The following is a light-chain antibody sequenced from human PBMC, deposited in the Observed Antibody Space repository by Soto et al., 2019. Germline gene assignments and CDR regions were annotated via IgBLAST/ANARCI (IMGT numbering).Light chain of an antibody. CDR1: QSVRTK. CDR3: QQHDQGWT. Sequence: EMVMTQSPATLSVSLGERATLSCRASQSVRTKLVWYQQKPGQAPRLLIYGASTRATGIPARFSGSGYGTEIILTISNQQSEDLAVYYCQQHDQGWTFGQGTKVEIK. CDR2: GAS. J-gene: IGKJ1*01. V-gene: IGKV3-15*01.